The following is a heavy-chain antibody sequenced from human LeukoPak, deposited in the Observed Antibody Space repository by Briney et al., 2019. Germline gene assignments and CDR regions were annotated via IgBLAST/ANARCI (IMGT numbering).Heavy chain of an antibody. D-gene: IGHD3-22*01. CDR3: ARDRYYYDSSGYLLDY. CDR2: IYTSVTT. V-gene: IGHV4-4*07. Sequence: SETLSLTCTVSGGSISSYYWSWIRQPAGKGLEWIGLIYTSVTTNYNPSLKSRVTMSVDTSKNQFSLKLSSVTAADTAVYYCARDRYYYDSSGYLLDYWGQGTLVTVSS. J-gene: IGHJ4*02. CDR1: GGSISSYY.